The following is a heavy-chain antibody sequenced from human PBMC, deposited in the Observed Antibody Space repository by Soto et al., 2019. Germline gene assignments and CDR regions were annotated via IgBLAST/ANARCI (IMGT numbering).Heavy chain of an antibody. CDR2: INHSGST. Sequence: SETLSLTCAVYGGSFSGYYWSWIRQPPGKGLEWIGEINHSGSTNYNPSLKSRVTISVDTSKNQFSLKLGSVTAADTAVYYCARASRAATPSHKWYYYYYYMDVWGKGTTVTVSS. J-gene: IGHJ6*03. V-gene: IGHV4-34*01. CDR1: GGSFSGYY. D-gene: IGHD2-15*01. CDR3: ARASRAATPSHKWYYYYYYMDV.